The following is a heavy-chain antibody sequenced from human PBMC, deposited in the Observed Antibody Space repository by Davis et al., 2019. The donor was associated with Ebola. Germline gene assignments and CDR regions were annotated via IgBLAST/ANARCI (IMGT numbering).Heavy chain of an antibody. CDR2: IKQDGSEK. J-gene: IGHJ4*02. CDR3: AKGITGTSGGDY. CDR1: GFTFSSYS. V-gene: IGHV3-7*03. Sequence: GGSLRLSCAASGFTFSSYSMNWVRQAPGKGLEWVANIKQDGSEKYYADSVKGRFTISRDNAKNSLYLQMNSLRAEDTALYYCAKGITGTSGGDYWGQGTLVTVSS. D-gene: IGHD1-7*01.